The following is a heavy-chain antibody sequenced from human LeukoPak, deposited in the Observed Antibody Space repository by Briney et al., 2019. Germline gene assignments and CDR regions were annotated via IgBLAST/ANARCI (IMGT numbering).Heavy chain of an antibody. D-gene: IGHD6-19*01. Sequence: GGSLRLSCAASGFTFSSYSMNWVRQAPGKGLEWVSYISSSSSTIYYADSVKGRFTISRDNAKNSLYLQMNSLRDEDTAVYYCERNATGYSSGLHDYWGQGPLVTVSS. CDR3: ERNATGYSSGLHDY. J-gene: IGHJ4*02. CDR1: GFTFSSYS. V-gene: IGHV3-48*02. CDR2: ISSSSSTI.